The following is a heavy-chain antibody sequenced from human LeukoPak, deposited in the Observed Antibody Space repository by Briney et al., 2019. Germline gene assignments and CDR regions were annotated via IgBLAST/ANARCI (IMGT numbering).Heavy chain of an antibody. Sequence: GSSVKDSCKASGGTFSSYAISWVRQAPGQGLEWMGGIIPIFGTANYAQKFQGRVTITTDESTSTAYMELCSLRSEDTAVYYCASGLSIAVAGTVPFLFDYWGQGTLVTVSS. V-gene: IGHV1-69*05. CDR1: GGTFSSYA. CDR3: ASGLSIAVAGTVPFLFDY. CDR2: IIPIFGTA. J-gene: IGHJ4*02. D-gene: IGHD6-19*01.